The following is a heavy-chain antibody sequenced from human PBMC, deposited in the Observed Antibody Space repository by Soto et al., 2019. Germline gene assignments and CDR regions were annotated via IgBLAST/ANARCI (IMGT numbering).Heavy chain of an antibody. J-gene: IGHJ4*02. CDR1: GFTFSSYA. V-gene: IGHV3-23*01. CDR2: ISGSGGST. Sequence: EVQLLESGGGLVQPGGSLRLSCAVSGFTFSSYAMTWVRQAPGKGLEWVSAISGSGGSTHYADSVKGRFTISRDNSKNTLYLQMNSLRAEDRAVYYCAKGTGYYDGSAYPNWGQGTLVTVSS. CDR3: AKGTGYYDGSAYPN. D-gene: IGHD3-22*01.